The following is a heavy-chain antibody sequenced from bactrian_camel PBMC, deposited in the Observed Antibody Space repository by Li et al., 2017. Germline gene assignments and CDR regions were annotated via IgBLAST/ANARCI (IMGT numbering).Heavy chain of an antibody. V-gene: IGHV3S53*01. CDR3: AADPWSRTSCLAESLYKY. Sequence: QVQLVESGGGSVQAGGSLRLSCVASRSLYSGACVGWLRQAPGKEREGVAAIDSDEIASYADSVKGRVTVSQDHAKNTLYLQIHTLQPEDTGRYFCAADPWSRTSCLAESLYKYWGQGTQVTVS. CDR2: IDSDEIA. J-gene: IGHJ4*01. D-gene: IGHD2*01. CDR1: RSLYSGAC.